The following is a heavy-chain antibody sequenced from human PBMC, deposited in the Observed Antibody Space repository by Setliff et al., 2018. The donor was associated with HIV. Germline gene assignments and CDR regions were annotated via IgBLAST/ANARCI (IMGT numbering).Heavy chain of an antibody. CDR3: ARAGWYNSDDDQPGPGYWGQGTQVTVSSGKSLDF. D-gene: IGHD1-1*01. CDR1: GFIFGSYW. V-gene: IGHV3-74*01. Sequence: PGGSLRLSCAASGFIFGSYWMHWVRQTPEKGLEWVARIETDGSDTSYADSVKGRFTISRDNTKKTLYLQMNSLRVEDTAVYYCARAGWYNSDDDQPGPGYWGQGTQVTVSSGKSLDFWGQGTLVTVSS. CDR2: IETDGSDT. J-gene: IGHJ4*02.